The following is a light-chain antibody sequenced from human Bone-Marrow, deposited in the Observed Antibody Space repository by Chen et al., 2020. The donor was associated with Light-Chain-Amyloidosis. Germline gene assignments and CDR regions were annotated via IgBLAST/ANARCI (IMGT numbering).Light chain of an antibody. Sequence: QSVLTQPPSASETPGQRVSISCSGGSSNIGTNTVNWYRQLPGTAPKLLIYTDDQRPSGVPDRLSGSKSGTSASLTISGLQSDDEADYYCAAWDDDLNGWVCGGGTKLTVL. J-gene: IGLJ3*02. CDR3: AAWDDDLNGWV. CDR1: SSNIGTNT. CDR2: TDD. V-gene: IGLV1-44*01.